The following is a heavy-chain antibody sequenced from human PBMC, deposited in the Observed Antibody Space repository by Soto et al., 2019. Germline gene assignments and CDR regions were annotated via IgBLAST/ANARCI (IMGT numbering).Heavy chain of an antibody. CDR3: ASGSRNVGYYYYYGMDV. D-gene: IGHD1-26*01. CDR1: GCSFSRSW. V-gene: IGHV5-51*01. Sequence: EAQQISCKGCGCSFSRSWMGRFRQMPGKGLEWMGIIYPGDSDTRYSPSFQGQVTISADKSISTAYLQWSSLKASDTAMYYCASGSRNVGYYYYYGMDVWGQGTTVTVSS. CDR2: IYPGDSDT. J-gene: IGHJ6*02.